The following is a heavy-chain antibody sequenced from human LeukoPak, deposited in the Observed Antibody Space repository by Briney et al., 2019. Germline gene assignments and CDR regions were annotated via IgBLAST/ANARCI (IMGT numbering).Heavy chain of an antibody. Sequence: GGSLRLSCAASGFIFNNYAMTWVRQAPGKGLEWVSAISGGGSTYYADSVKGRFTISRDNPKNALYMQMNSLRAEDTAVYYCAKSRWETYAVRAFDVWGQGTMVTVSS. J-gene: IGHJ3*01. V-gene: IGHV3-23*01. CDR3: AKSRWETYAVRAFDV. CDR1: GFIFNNYA. D-gene: IGHD1-26*01. CDR2: ISGGGST.